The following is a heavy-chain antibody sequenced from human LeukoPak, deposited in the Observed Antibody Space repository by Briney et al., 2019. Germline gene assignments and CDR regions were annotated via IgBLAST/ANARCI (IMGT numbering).Heavy chain of an antibody. CDR2: ISSSSSTI. D-gene: IGHD3-22*01. CDR3: ARPREPYYYDSSGYPDY. Sequence: GGSLRLSCAASGFTFSSYIMNWVRQAPGKGLEWVSYISSSSSTIYYADSVKGRFTISRDNAKNSLYLQMNSLRVEDTAVYYCARPREPYYYDSSGYPDYWGQGTLVTVSS. V-gene: IGHV3-48*04. CDR1: GFTFSSYI. J-gene: IGHJ4*02.